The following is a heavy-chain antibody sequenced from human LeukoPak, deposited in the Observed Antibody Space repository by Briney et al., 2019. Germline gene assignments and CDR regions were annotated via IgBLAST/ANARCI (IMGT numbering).Heavy chain of an antibody. CDR2: IKQDGNEK. CDR1: GFTFRTYW. Sequence: GGSLRLSCAASGFTFRTYWMSWVRQAPGKGLEWVANIKQDGNEKYYVDSVKGRFTISRDNAKNSLDLQMNSLRAEDTAVYYCARDTLGGGEDANSAVYYLDYWGRGTRVTVSS. J-gene: IGHJ4*02. V-gene: IGHV3-7*01. CDR3: ARDTLGGGEDANSAVYYLDY. D-gene: IGHD3-10*01.